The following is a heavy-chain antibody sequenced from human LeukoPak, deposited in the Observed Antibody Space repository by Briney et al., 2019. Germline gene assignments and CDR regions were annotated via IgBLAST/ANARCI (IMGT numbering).Heavy chain of an antibody. V-gene: IGHV1-24*01. CDR3: ATGQTIFWGLLWDY. J-gene: IGHJ4*02. CDR1: GYTLTELS. CDR2: FDPEDGET. D-gene: IGHD3-9*01. Sequence: ASVKVSCKVSGYTLTELSMHWVRQAPGKGLEWMGGFDPEDGETIYAQKFQGRVTMTEDTSTDTAYMELSSLGSEDTAVYYCATGQTIFWGLLWDYWGQGTLVTVSS.